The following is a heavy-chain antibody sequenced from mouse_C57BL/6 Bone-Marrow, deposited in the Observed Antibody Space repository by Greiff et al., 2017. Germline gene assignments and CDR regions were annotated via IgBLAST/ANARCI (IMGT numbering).Heavy chain of an antibody. V-gene: IGHV8-8*01. J-gene: IGHJ3*01. CDR2: IWWDDDK. Sequence: QVTLKESGPGILQPSQTLSLTCSFSGFSLSTFGMGVGWIRQPSGKGLEWLAHIWWDDDKYYNPALKSRLTISKDTSKNQVFLKIANVDTADTATYYCARDLYYYGSSYEGFAYWGQGTLVTVSA. CDR3: ARDLYYYGSSYEGFAY. CDR1: GFSLSTFGMG. D-gene: IGHD1-1*01.